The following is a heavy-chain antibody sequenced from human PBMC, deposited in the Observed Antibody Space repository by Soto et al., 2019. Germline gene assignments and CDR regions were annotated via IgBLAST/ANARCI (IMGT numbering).Heavy chain of an antibody. CDR3: SLVVPAAKYYYYYGMDV. D-gene: IGHD2-2*01. CDR2: IKSKTDGGTT. V-gene: IGHV3-15*07. J-gene: IGHJ6*02. CDR1: GFTFSNAW. Sequence: EVQLVESGGGLVKPGGSLRLSCAASGFTFSNAWMNWVRQAPGKGLEWVGRIKSKTDGGTTDYAAPVKGRFTISRDDSKNTLYLQMNSLKTEDTAVYYCSLVVPAAKYYYYYGMDVWGQGTTVTVSS.